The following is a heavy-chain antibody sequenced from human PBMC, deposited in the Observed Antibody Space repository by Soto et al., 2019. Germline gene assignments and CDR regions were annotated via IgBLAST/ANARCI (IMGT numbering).Heavy chain of an antibody. CDR2: IGGTSSAM. Sequence: PGGSLRLSCAASGFTFSSYSMNWVRQAPGKGLEWISYIGGTSSAMSYIDSVKGRFTISRDNAKNSLYLQMNSLRDEDTAVYYCARDLHWSFDYWGQGTLVTVSS. CDR3: ARDLHWSFDY. D-gene: IGHD4-4*01. J-gene: IGHJ4*02. V-gene: IGHV3-48*02. CDR1: GFTFSSYS.